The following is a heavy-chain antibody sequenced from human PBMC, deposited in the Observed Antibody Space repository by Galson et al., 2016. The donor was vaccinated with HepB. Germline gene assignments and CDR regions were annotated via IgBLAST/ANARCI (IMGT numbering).Heavy chain of an antibody. CDR3: ARELDHSFYFDY. J-gene: IGHJ4*02. V-gene: IGHV1-46*02. D-gene: IGHD1-14*01. CDR2: IKPSGGNT. CDR1: GYTFNTYN. Sequence: SVKVSCKASGYTFNTYNMHWVRQAPGQGLEWMGIIKPSGGNTIYAQKFQDRITMTRDTSTSTVYMELTSLRSKDTAVYYCARELDHSFYFDYWGQGTLLTVSS.